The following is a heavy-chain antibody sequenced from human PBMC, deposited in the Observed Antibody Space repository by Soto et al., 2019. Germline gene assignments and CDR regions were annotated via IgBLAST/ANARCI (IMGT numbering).Heavy chain of an antibody. CDR3: AKDLYYYSSSSYYYYGMDV. J-gene: IGHJ6*02. Sequence: SLRLSCAASGFTFDDYAMHWVRQAPGKGLEWVSGISWNSGSIGYADSVKGRFTIPRDNAKNSLYLQMNSLRAEDTALYYCAKDLYYYSSSSYYYYGMDVWGQGTTVTVSS. V-gene: IGHV3-9*01. D-gene: IGHD6-6*01. CDR2: ISWNSGSI. CDR1: GFTFDDYA.